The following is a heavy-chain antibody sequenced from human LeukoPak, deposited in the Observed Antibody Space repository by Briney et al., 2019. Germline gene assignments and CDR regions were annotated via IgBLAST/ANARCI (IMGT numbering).Heavy chain of an antibody. CDR3: ARGPSGWYPAVDY. V-gene: IGHV3-48*04. J-gene: IGHJ4*02. CDR1: GFTFSSYS. Sequence: GGSLRLSCAASGFTFSSYSMNWVRQAPGKGLEWVSYISSSSSTIYYADSVKGRFTISRDNAKNSLYLQMNGLRAEDTAVYYCARGPSGWYPAVDYWGQGTLVTVSS. D-gene: IGHD6-19*01. CDR2: ISSSSSTI.